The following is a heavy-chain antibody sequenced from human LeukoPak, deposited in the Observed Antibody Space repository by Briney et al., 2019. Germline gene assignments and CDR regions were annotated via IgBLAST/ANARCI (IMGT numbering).Heavy chain of an antibody. V-gene: IGHV3-9*01. Sequence: GGSLRLSCAASGFTFDDYAMRWVRHAAGKGLEWVSGISWNSGSIGYADSVKGRFTISRDNAKNSLYLQMNSLRAEDTALYYCAKDMLPVGASFDSDFDYWGQGTLVTVSS. CDR3: AKDMLPVGASFDSDFDY. J-gene: IGHJ4*02. CDR1: GFTFDDYA. CDR2: ISWNSGSI. D-gene: IGHD1-26*01.